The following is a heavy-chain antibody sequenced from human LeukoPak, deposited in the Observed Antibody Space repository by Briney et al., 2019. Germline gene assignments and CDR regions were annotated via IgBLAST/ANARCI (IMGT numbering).Heavy chain of an antibody. D-gene: IGHD4-23*01. V-gene: IGHV3-74*01. CDR1: GFTFSSYW. CDR2: INSDGSST. Sequence: PGGSLRLSCAASGFTFSSYWMHWVRQAPGKGLVWVSRINSDGSSTSYADSVKGRFTISRDNAKNTLYLQMNSLRAEDTAVYYCARGYGGNSEVAFDIWGQGTMVTASS. CDR3: ARGYGGNSEVAFDI. J-gene: IGHJ3*02.